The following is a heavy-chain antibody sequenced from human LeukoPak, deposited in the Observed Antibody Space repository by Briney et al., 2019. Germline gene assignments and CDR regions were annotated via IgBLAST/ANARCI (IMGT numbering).Heavy chain of an antibody. Sequence: GGSLRLSCAASGFTFSSYAMHWVRQAPGKGLEWVAVISYDGSNKYYADSVKGRFTISRDNSKNTLYLQMNSLRAEDTAVYYCARAPLIKYSGSYYYWGQGTLVTVSS. J-gene: IGHJ4*02. CDR2: ISYDGSNK. D-gene: IGHD1-26*01. CDR3: ARAPLIKYSGSYYY. V-gene: IGHV3-30*01. CDR1: GFTFSSYA.